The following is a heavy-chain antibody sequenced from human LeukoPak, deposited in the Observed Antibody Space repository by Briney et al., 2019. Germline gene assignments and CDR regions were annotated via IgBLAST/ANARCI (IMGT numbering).Heavy chain of an antibody. CDR1: GYTFTGYY. V-gene: IGHV1-2*02. J-gene: IGHJ6*02. Sequence: GASVKVSCKASGYTFTGYYMHWVRQAPGQGLEWMGWINPNSGGTNYAQKFQGRVTMTRDTSISTAYMDLRSLRSDDTAVYYCARVAEDIVIEGAYGMDVWGQGTTVTVSS. CDR3: ARVAEDIVIEGAYGMDV. D-gene: IGHD2-2*01. CDR2: INPNSGGT.